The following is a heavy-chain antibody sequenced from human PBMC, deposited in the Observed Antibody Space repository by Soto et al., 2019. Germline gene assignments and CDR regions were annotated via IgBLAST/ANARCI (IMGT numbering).Heavy chain of an antibody. CDR1: GDSISSVNW. CDR2: IYHTGTT. CDR3: AMFSGFFTFSPFDL. D-gene: IGHD3-3*01. J-gene: IGHJ2*01. V-gene: IGHV4-4*02. Sequence: SETLSLTCAVSGDSISSVNWWGWLRQPPGQGLEWIGEIYHTGTTNYNPSLQSRLTLSVDKSKNRLSLNLTSVTAADTAVYYCAMFSGFFTFSPFDLWG.